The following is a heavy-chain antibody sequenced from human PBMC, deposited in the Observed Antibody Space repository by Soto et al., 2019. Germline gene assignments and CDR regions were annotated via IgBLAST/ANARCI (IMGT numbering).Heavy chain of an antibody. D-gene: IGHD3-10*01. V-gene: IGHV3-23*01. J-gene: IGHJ4*01. Sequence: WLSLRLPCASSGCTVISSAMSSVRQAPGKGLEWVSHSGGITSYADSVKGRFTISRDNAKNTLYLQMNSLRAEDTAVYYCARRGRSDVHYFGFWGHGTLVTVSS. CDR2: SGGIT. CDR3: ARRGRSDVHYFGF. CDR1: GCTVISSA.